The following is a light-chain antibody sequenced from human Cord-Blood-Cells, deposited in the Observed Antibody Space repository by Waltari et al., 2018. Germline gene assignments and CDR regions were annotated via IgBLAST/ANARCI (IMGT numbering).Light chain of an antibody. CDR1: QDISNY. V-gene: IGKV1-33*01. CDR3: QQYDNLPLT. CDR2: DAS. Sequence: DIQMTQSPSSLSASVGDRVTITCQASQDISNYLNWYQQKPGKAPKLLIYDASKLETGVPSRFSGSESGTEFTFTISSLQPEDIATYYCQQYDNLPLTFGGGTKVEIK. J-gene: IGKJ4*01.